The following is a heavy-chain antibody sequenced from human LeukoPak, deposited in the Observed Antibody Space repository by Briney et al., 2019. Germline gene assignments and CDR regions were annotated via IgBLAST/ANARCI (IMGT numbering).Heavy chain of an antibody. CDR1: GYTFTSSG. J-gene: IGHJ4*01. CDR3: ARDQDYGHSARCYQFDY. V-gene: IGHV1-18*01. CDR2: ISAYHGNA. D-gene: IGHD2-2*01. Sequence: GASVKVSCKTSGYTFTSSGVSWVRQAPGQGLEWMGWISAYHGNANYAQKFTGRVTMTTDTSTSTAYMELRSLRSDDTAVYYCARDQDYGHSARCYQFDYWGQEPWSPSPQ.